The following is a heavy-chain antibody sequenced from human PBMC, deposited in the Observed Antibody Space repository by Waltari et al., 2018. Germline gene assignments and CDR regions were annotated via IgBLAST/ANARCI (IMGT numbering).Heavy chain of an antibody. J-gene: IGHJ6*02. CDR3: ARDRDFSTLDV. CDR1: GFTFNNYW. V-gene: IGHV3-7*04. Sequence: EVQLVESGGGLVQPGGSLRLSCVGSGFTFNNYWIAWVRQAPGRGLEWGANIRKDGSTKQYVGVVKGRFTISRDNAMNSVYLQLNSLRVEDTAVYYCARDRDFSTLDVWGQGTSVTVSS. D-gene: IGHD3-3*01. CDR2: IRKDGSTK.